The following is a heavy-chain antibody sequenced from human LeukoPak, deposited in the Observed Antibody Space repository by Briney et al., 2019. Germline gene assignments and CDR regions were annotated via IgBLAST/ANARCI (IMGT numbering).Heavy chain of an antibody. Sequence: SVKVSCKTSAGTFSRYAISWVRQAPGQGLEWMGRITPMSATPSQTQWIQGRVTITADISTNTVYLDLSSLRSEDAALYFCAGDPPGTPVGFDIWGQGTMVTVSS. CDR2: ITPMSATP. J-gene: IGHJ3*02. CDR1: AGTFSRYA. D-gene: IGHD3-10*01. V-gene: IGHV1-69*06. CDR3: AGDPPGTPVGFDI.